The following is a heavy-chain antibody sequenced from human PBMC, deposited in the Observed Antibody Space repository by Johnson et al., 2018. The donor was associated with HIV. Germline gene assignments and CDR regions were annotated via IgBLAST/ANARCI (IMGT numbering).Heavy chain of an antibody. D-gene: IGHD3-10*01. CDR2: IYSGGST. Sequence: VLLVESGGGLVKPGGSLRLSCAASGFTVSSNYMSWVRQAPGKGLEWVSIIYSGGSTYYADSVKGRFTISRDNSKNTLYLQMNSLRAEDTAVYYCARGSYYDIWGQGTMVTVSS. CDR3: ARGSYYDI. V-gene: IGHV3-66*01. J-gene: IGHJ3*02. CDR1: GFTVSSNY.